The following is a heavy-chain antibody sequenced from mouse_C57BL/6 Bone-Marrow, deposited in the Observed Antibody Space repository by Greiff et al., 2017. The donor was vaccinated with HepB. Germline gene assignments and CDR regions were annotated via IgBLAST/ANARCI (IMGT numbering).Heavy chain of an antibody. CDR3: AKPHYYGSSYLDY. CDR2: IDPANGNT. D-gene: IGHD1-1*01. Sequence: VQLQQSAAELVRPGASVKLSCTASGFNIKNTYMHWVKQRPEQGLEWIGRIDPANGNTKYAPKFQGKATITADTSSNTAYLQLSSLTSEDTAIYYCAKPHYYGSSYLDYWGQGTTLTVSS. V-gene: IGHV14-3*01. J-gene: IGHJ2*01. CDR1: GFNIKNTY.